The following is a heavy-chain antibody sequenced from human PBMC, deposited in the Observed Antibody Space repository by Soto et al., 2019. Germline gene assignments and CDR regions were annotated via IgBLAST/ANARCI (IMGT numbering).Heavy chain of an antibody. CDR2: ISSSSSTI. J-gene: IGHJ5*02. CDR1: GFTFSSYS. CDR3: AIARAVGIAVALNWFDP. Sequence: EVQLVESGGGLVQPGGSLRLSCAASGFTFSSYSMNWVRQAPGKGLEWVSNISSSSSTIYYADSVKGRFTISRDIAKNSLYLQMNSLRDEDTAVYYCAIARAVGIAVALNWFDPWGQGTLVTVSS. V-gene: IGHV3-48*02. D-gene: IGHD6-19*01.